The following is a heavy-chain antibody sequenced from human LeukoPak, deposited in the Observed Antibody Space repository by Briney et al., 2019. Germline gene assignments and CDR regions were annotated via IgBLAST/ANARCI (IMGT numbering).Heavy chain of an antibody. CDR1: GGTFSSYA. CDR3: ASAPGLGSYYYYYYMDV. CDR2: IIPIFGTA. J-gene: IGHJ6*03. V-gene: IGHV1-69*05. D-gene: IGHD1-26*01. Sequence: ASVKVSCKASGGTFSSYAFSWVRQAPGQGLEWMGGIIPIFGTANYAQKFQGRVTITTDESTSTAYMELSSLRSEDTAVYYCASAPGLGSYYYYYYMDVWGKGTTVTVSS.